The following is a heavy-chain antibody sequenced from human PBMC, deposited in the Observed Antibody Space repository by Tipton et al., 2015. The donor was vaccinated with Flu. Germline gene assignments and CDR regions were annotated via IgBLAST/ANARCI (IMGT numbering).Heavy chain of an antibody. V-gene: IGHV4-34*01. CDR2: INHSGII. CDR3: ARGPPGPSIRAYYFDI. D-gene: IGHD2-21*01. CDR1: GGSFSGYY. J-gene: IGHJ4*02. Sequence: TLSLTCAVYGGSFSGYYWNYIRQPPGRGLEWIGEINHSGIISYNPSLKSRVTMSVDTSKNQFSLKLRSVTAADTAVYYCARGPPGPSIRAYYFDIWGQGALVTVSS.